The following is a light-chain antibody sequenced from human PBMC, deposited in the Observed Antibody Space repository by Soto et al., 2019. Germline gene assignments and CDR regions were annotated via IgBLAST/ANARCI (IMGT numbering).Light chain of an antibody. CDR3: QQSHNRPS. J-gene: IGKJ3*01. V-gene: IGKV3D-15*01. CDR2: DAS. Sequence: EVVMTQSPDTRSVSPGEGATLSGRASQRISTNLAWYQQRPGQAPRLLIYDASTRATGIPARFSGSGSGTEFTLTISSLQSEDSAVYYCQQSHNRPSFGPGTKVDIK. CDR1: QRISTN.